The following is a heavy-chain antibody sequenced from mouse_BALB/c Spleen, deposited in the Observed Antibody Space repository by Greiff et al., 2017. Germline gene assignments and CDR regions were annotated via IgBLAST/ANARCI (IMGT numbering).Heavy chain of an antibody. V-gene: IGHV1-69*02. CDR2: IYPSDSYT. Sequence: VQLQQSGAELVRPGASVKLSCKASGYTFTSYWINWVKQRPGQGLEWIGNIYPSDSYTNYNQKFKDKATLTVDKSSSTAYMQLSSPTSEDSAVYYCTRGDDGYWYFDVWGAGTTVTVSS. CDR1: GYTFTSYW. J-gene: IGHJ1*01. D-gene: IGHD2-3*01. CDR3: TRGDDGYWYFDV.